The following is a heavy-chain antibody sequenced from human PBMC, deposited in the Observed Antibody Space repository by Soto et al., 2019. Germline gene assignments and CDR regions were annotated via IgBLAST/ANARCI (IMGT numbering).Heavy chain of an antibody. V-gene: IGHV3-64D*08. CDR1: GFTFSSYA. CDR3: VKGPQENIAVAGYSFDY. CDR2: ISSNGGST. J-gene: IGHJ4*02. Sequence: PGGSLRLSCSASGFTFSSYAMHWVRQAPGKGLEYVSAISSNGGSTYYADSVKGRFTISRDNSKNTLYLQMSSLRAEDTAVYYCVKGPQENIAVAGYSFDYWGQGTLVTVSS. D-gene: IGHD6-19*01.